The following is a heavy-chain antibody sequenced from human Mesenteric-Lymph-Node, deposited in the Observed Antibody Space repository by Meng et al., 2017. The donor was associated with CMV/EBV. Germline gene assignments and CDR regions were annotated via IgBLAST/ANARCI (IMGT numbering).Heavy chain of an antibody. J-gene: IGHJ6*02. Sequence: GGSLRLSCAASGFTFRNYWMHWVRQAPGKGLEWVSRTNTDGSSTTYADSVKGRFTISRDNAKNTLYLQMNSLRVEDTAVYYCARGNYYAMDVWGQGTTVTVSS. CDR3: ARGNYYAMDV. V-gene: IGHV3-74*01. CDR2: TNTDGSST. CDR1: GFTFRNYW.